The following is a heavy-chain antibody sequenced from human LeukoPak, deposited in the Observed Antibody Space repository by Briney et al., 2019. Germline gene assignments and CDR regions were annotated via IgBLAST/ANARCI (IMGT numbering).Heavy chain of an antibody. V-gene: IGHV1-2*02. D-gene: IGHD3-3*01. CDR3: ARAPLTFGVADYYYYYYMDV. Sequence: ASVKVSCKASGYTFTDYYMHWVRQAPGQGLEWMGWINPNSGGTNYAQKFQGRVTMTRDTSISTAYMELSRLRSDDTAVYYCARAPLTFGVADYYYYYYMDVWGKGTTVTVSS. CDR1: GYTFTDYY. J-gene: IGHJ6*03. CDR2: INPNSGGT.